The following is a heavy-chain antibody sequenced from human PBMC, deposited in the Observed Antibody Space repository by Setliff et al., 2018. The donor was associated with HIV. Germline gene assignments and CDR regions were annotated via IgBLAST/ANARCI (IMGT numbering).Heavy chain of an antibody. CDR3: ARSASGYGSGSYYHYYYYGMDV. CDR1: GVSIGAGNFY. J-gene: IGHJ6*02. D-gene: IGHD3-10*01. V-gene: IGHV4-61*10. CDR2: VYSSGST. Sequence: SETLSLTCTVSGVSIGAGNFYWTWSRQPAGKGLEWIGHVYSSGSTYSNPSLKSRVTISVDTSKNQFSLKLSSVTAADTAVYYCARSASGYGSGSYYHYYYYGMDVWGQGTTVTVSS.